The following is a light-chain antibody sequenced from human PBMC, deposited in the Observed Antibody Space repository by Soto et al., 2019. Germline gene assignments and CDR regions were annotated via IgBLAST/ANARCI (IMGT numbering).Light chain of an antibody. CDR2: GAS. CDR1: QSVTSN. J-gene: IGKJ1*01. CDR3: QQYNNWPRT. V-gene: IGKV3-15*01. Sequence: EVVMTQSPATLSVSPGERATHSCRASQSVTSNLAWYQQKPGQAPRLLIYGASTRATGVPARFSGSGSETEFTLTISSLQSEDFTLYFCQQYNNWPRTFGQGTRVEIK.